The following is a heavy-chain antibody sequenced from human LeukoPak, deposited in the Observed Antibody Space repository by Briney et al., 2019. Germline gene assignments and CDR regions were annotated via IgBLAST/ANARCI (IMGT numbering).Heavy chain of an antibody. Sequence: GGSLRLSCAASGFTFSTSWMTWVRQAPGKELEWLGNINEDGSVINYVDSVKGRFTTSRDNAWNSLYLLMHSLRADDTAVYYCARDSGYNAFDIWGQGTMVTVPS. CDR2: INEDGSVI. V-gene: IGHV3-7*01. CDR1: GFTFSTSW. D-gene: IGHD5-12*01. CDR3: ARDSGYNAFDI. J-gene: IGHJ3*02.